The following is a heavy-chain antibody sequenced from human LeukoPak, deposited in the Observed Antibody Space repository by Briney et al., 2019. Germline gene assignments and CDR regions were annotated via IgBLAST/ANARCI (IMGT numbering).Heavy chain of an antibody. CDR3: ACGSGTYSPDY. J-gene: IGHJ4*02. Sequence: GESLKISCQGSGYSITSYWITWVRQMPGKGLEWMGMIAPTDSYTNYSPSFQGHVTISVDKSISTAYLQWSSLKASDTAMYFCACGSGTYSPDYWGQGTLVTVSS. V-gene: IGHV5-10-1*01. CDR1: GYSITSYW. CDR2: IAPTDSYT. D-gene: IGHD3-10*01.